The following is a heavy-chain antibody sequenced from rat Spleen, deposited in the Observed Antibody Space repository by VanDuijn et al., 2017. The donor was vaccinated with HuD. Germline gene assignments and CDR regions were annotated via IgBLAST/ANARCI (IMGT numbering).Heavy chain of an antibody. V-gene: IGHV5-25*01. CDR1: GFTFSDYN. Sequence: EVQLVESGGGLVQPGRSLKLSCAASGFTFSDYNMAWVRQAPKKGLEWVASISPSGGSTYYRDSVKGRFTVSRDNGRSTLYLQMDSLRSEDTASYYCARRGTVLRGYFDYWGQGVMVTVSS. CDR3: ARRGTVLRGYFDY. J-gene: IGHJ2*01. D-gene: IGHD4-3*01. CDR2: ISPSGGST.